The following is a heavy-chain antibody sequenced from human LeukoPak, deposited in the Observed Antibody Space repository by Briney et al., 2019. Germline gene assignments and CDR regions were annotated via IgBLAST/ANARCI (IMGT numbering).Heavy chain of an antibody. CDR1: ELSVSSNY. J-gene: IGHJ4*02. CDR3: ARDLKGQSGSYNY. D-gene: IGHD1-26*01. Sequence: GALRLSCAASELSVSSNYMSWVRQAPGTGLEYVSVIYSGGSTYYADSVKGRFTISRDNAKNSLYLQMNSLRAEDTAVYYCARDLKGQSGSYNYWGQGTLVTVSS. CDR2: IYSGGST. V-gene: IGHV3-66*01.